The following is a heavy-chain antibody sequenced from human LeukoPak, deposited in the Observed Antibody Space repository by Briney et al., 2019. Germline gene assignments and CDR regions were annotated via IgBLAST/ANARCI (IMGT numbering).Heavy chain of an antibody. V-gene: IGHV3-9*01. Sequence: PRGSLRLSCAASGFSFNDYTMHWVRQAPGKGLEWVSGITWNGNNIAYADSVKGRFTISRDNTRNTLYLQMNSLRPEDTALFYCAKGSGYYYDRISFDYWGRGNLVTVSS. CDR2: ITWNGNNI. CDR3: AKGSGYYYDRISFDY. CDR1: GFSFNDYT. J-gene: IGHJ4*02. D-gene: IGHD3-22*01.